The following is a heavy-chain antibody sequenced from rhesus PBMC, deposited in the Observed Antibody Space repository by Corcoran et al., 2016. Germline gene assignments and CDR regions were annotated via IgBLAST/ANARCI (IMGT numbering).Heavy chain of an antibody. CDR2: ISGNTETT. CDR1: GVSLYGTF. J-gene: IGHJ5-2*02. CDR3: TRDAISLDV. Sequence: QVLLQESGPGLVKPSETLSLTCAVSGVSLYGTFWTWIRQSPGKGLEWIGYISGNTETTSYNPSLGGRVTISKDTSQNQYSLMLTSVTAADTAIYYCTRDAISLDVWGRGVLVTVSS. V-gene: IGHV4-147*01.